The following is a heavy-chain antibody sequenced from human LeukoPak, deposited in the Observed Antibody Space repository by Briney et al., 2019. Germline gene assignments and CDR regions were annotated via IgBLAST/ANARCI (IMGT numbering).Heavy chain of an antibody. CDR3: ARGGY. J-gene: IGHJ4*02. CDR1: TFTFSDYA. CDR2: IKPDGSDK. Sequence: GKSLRLSCAASTFTFSDYAMHWVRQAPGKGLEWVANIKPDGSDKYYVDSVKGRFTISRDNAKYSLYLQMNSLRAEDTAVYYCARGGYWGQGTLVTVSS. V-gene: IGHV3-7*04.